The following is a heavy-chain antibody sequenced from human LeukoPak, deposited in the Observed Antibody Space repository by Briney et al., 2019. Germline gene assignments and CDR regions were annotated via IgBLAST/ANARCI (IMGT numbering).Heavy chain of an antibody. J-gene: IGHJ4*02. Sequence: GGSLRLSCAASGFTFSSHSMNWVRQAPGKGLEWVSSISSSSSYIYYADSVKGRFTISRDNAKNSLYLQMNSLRAEDTAVYYCARDPSTYYYDSSGPLGYWGQGTLVTVSS. V-gene: IGHV3-21*01. CDR3: ARDPSTYYYDSSGPLGY. CDR2: ISSSSSYI. D-gene: IGHD3-22*01. CDR1: GFTFSSHS.